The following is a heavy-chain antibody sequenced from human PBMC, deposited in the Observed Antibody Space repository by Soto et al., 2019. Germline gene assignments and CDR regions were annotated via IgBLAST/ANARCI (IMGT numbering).Heavy chain of an antibody. Sequence: QVQLVQSGAEVKKPGASVKVSCKASGYTFTSYHITWVRQAPGQGLEWMGWISAYNGNTNYAQKLQGRVTMTTDTPTSTASLELRSLRSDATAVDYCARDSPPPREWGRGTLVTVSS. CDR3: ARDSPPPRE. J-gene: IGHJ4*02. V-gene: IGHV1-18*01. CDR1: GYTFTSYH. CDR2: ISAYNGNT.